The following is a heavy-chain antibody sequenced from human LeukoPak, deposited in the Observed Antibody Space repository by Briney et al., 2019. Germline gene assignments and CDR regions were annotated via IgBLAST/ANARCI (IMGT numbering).Heavy chain of an antibody. Sequence: GASVKVSCKASGYTFTGYYMHWVRQAPGQGLEWMGWINPNSGGTTYAQKFQGRVTMTRDTSISTAYMELSRLRSDDTAVYYCARTRGYSYGYLSGIDRHWFDPWGQGTLVTVSS. CDR2: INPNSGGT. J-gene: IGHJ5*02. D-gene: IGHD5-18*01. CDR3: ARTRGYSYGYLSGIDRHWFDP. CDR1: GYTFTGYY. V-gene: IGHV1-2*02.